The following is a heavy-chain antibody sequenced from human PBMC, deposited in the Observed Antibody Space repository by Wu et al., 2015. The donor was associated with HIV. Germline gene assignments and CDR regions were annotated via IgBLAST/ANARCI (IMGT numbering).Heavy chain of an antibody. D-gene: IGHD5-12*01. J-gene: IGHJ6*02. CDR2: INPNSGGT. V-gene: IGHV1-2*02. CDR1: GYTFTGYY. CDR3: ARDLVEYSGYGVSPKSKEYYYYGMDV. Sequence: QVQLVQSGAEVKKPGASVKVSCKASGYTFTGYYMHWVRQAPGQGLEWMGWINPNSGGTNYAQKFQGRVTMTRDTSISTAYMELSRLRSDDTAVYYCARDLVEYSGYGVSPKSKEYYYYGMDVWGQGTTVTVSS.